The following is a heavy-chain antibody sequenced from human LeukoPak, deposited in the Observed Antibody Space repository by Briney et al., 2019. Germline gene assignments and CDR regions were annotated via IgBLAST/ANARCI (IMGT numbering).Heavy chain of an antibody. CDR2: IKQDRSEK. D-gene: IGHD2-21*01. CDR3: VKYGGDLGVAFDC. J-gene: IGHJ4*02. Sequence: PGGSLRLSCAASGFTFSSNWMSWVRQAPGNGLEWVANIKQDRSEKYYVDSVKGRFTISRDNAKNSLYLQMNSLRPEDTAVYYCVKYGGDLGVAFDCWGQGTLVTVSS. V-gene: IGHV3-7*01. CDR1: GFTFSSNW.